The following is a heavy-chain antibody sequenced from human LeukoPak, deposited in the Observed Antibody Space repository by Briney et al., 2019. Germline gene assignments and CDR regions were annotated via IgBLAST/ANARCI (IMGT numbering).Heavy chain of an antibody. Sequence: GGSLRLSCAASGFTFSSYWMSWVRQAPGKGLEWVANIKQDGSNKYYADSVKGRFTISRDNSKNTLYLQMNSLRAEDTAVYYCAKSQLLWFGELLNPHFDYWGQGTLVTVSS. D-gene: IGHD3-10*01. V-gene: IGHV3-7*01. CDR1: GFTFSSYW. J-gene: IGHJ4*02. CDR2: IKQDGSNK. CDR3: AKSQLLWFGELLNPHFDY.